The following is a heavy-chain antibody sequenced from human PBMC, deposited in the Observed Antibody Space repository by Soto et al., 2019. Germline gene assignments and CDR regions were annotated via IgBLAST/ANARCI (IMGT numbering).Heavy chain of an antibody. CDR3: ARDPKTSGGQHWAFNYFDS. D-gene: IGHD7-27*01. CDR2: ISYDGNNK. Sequence: PGGSLRLSCAASGFSFSISPMHWVRQAPGKGPEWVALISYDGNNKFYADSVKGRFTISRDNSKSTLYLQVDSLRPEDAAVYYCARDPKTSGGQHWAFNYFDSWGQGTLVTVSS. CDR1: GFSFSISP. V-gene: IGHV3-30-3*01. J-gene: IGHJ4*02.